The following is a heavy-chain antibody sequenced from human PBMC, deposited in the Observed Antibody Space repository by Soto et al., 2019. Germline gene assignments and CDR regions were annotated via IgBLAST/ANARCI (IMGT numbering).Heavy chain of an antibody. D-gene: IGHD6-19*01. CDR2: INAGNGNT. Sequence: QVQLVQSGAEEKKPGASVKVSCKASGYTFTGYAMHCVRLAPGQSPEWMGWINAGNGNTKYSQKFQGRVTITRATSASTAYMERRSLRSEDTDVDYCARAVAVPADFDYWGQGTLVTVSS. J-gene: IGHJ4*02. CDR3: ARAVAVPADFDY. V-gene: IGHV1-3*05. CDR1: GYTFTGYA.